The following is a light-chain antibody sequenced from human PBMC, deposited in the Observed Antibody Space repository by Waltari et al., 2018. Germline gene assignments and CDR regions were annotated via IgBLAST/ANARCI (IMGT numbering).Light chain of an antibody. CDR3: QHYLRLPVT. Sequence: EIVLTQSPGTLSLSPGESATLSCRTSQSVTRALAWYQQKPGQATRLRIYGASNRATGIPDRFSGSGSGTDFSLTISSLVPEDFAVYYCQHYLRLPVTFGQGTKVEVK. CDR1: QSVTRA. CDR2: GAS. V-gene: IGKV3-20*01. J-gene: IGKJ1*01.